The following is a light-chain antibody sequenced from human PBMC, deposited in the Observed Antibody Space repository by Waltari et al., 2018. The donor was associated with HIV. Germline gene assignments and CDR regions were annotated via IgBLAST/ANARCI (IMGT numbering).Light chain of an antibody. CDR3: SSFSSSSTPYV. CDR2: EVS. Sequence: QSGLTQPAAVSGSPGQPLTISCTGTTSDVGGYNHVSRYQQHQGKAPKLSIYEVSNRPSGVSNRFSGSKSGNTASLTISGLQPEDETDYYCSSFSSSSTPYVFGTGTKVTVL. CDR1: TSDVGGYNH. J-gene: IGLJ1*01. V-gene: IGLV2-14*01.